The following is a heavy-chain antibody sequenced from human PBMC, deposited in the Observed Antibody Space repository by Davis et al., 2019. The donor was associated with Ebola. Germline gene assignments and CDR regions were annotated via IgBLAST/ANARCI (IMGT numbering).Heavy chain of an antibody. CDR2: INPNTDDR. V-gene: IGHV1-2*02. CDR3: ATGYDFWSAEVAGMDV. J-gene: IGHJ6*02. CDR1: GYIFTGYY. D-gene: IGHD3-3*01. Sequence: ASVKVSCKTSGYIFTGYYMHWVRQAPGQGLEWMGWINPNTDDRGYVQKFQDRVTMTRDTSINTVYMQLSGVTSDDTAVYFCATGYDFWSAEVAGMDVWGQGTTVTVSS.